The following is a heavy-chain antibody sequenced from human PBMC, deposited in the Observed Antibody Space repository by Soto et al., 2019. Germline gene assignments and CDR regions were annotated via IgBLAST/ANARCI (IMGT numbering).Heavy chain of an antibody. CDR1: GFTFSSYA. D-gene: IGHD2-21*01. V-gene: IGHV3-30-3*01. J-gene: IGHJ4*02. CDR3: SCVSPILDY. Sequence: QVQLVESGGGVVQPGRSLRLSCAASGFTFSSYAMHWVRQAPGKGLEWVAVISYDGSKKYYADSVKGRFTISRDNSKNTLYLQMNILRAEDTAVYYYSCVSPILDYWGQGTLVTVSS. CDR2: ISYDGSKK.